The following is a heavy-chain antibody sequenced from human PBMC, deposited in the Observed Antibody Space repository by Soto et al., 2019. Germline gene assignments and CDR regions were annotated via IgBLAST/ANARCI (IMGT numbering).Heavy chain of an antibody. V-gene: IGHV4-39*07. D-gene: IGHD2-8*02. Sequence: SETLSLTCTVSGDSISISTYFWGWVRQPPGKGLEWIGSIYYSGSTNYNPSLKSRVTISVDTSKNQFSLKLTSVTAADTAVYYCARDKITGLFDYWGQGTLVTVSS. CDR3: ARDKITGLFDY. CDR2: IYYSGST. CDR1: GDSISISTYF. J-gene: IGHJ4*02.